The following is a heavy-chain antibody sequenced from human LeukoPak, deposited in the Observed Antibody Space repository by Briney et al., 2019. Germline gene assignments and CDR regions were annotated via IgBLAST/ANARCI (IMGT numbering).Heavy chain of an antibody. Sequence: ASVKVSCKASGYTFTGYYMHWVRQAPGQGLEWMGRINPNSGGTNYAQKFQGRVTMTRDTSISTAYMELSRLRSGDTAVYYCAREFGMLNAFDIWGQGTMVTVSS. CDR3: AREFGMLNAFDI. J-gene: IGHJ3*02. V-gene: IGHV1-2*06. CDR1: GYTFTGYY. D-gene: IGHD2-8*01. CDR2: INPNSGGT.